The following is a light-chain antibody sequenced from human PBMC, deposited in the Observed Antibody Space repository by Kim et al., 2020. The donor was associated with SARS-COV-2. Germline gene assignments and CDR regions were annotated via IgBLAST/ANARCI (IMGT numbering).Light chain of an antibody. J-gene: IGKJ1*01. V-gene: IGKV3-15*01. CDR2: GAA. Sequence: SLSPGERATLSCRASESVTTNLAWYQQRPGQAPRLLIYGAASRATGIPARFSGSGSGTEFTLTISSLQSEDFAVYFCQQYNNWWTFGQGTKVDSK. CDR1: ESVTTN. CDR3: QQYNNWWT.